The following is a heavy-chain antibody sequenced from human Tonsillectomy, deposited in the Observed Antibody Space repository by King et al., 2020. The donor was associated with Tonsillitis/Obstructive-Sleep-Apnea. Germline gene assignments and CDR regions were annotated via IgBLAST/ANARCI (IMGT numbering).Heavy chain of an antibody. D-gene: IGHD2-8*01. CDR1: GASISSYY. Sequence: VQLQESGPGPVKPSETLSLSCTVSGASISSYYWSWIRQPPGKGQEWIGYIYYSGSANYNPSLKSRVTMSVDRSKNQFSLKLSSVTAADTAVYYCARDMVLEAGGDAFDIWGQGTMVTVSS. CDR3: ARDMVLEAGGDAFDI. CDR2: IYYSGSA. V-gene: IGHV4-59*01. J-gene: IGHJ3*02.